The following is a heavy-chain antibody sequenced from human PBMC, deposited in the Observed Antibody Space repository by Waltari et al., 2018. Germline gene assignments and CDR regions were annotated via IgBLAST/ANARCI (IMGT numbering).Heavy chain of an antibody. J-gene: IGHJ4*02. CDR2: IYYSGST. Sequence: QLQLQESGPGLVKPSETLSLTCTVSGGSISSSSYYWGWIRQPPGKGLEWIGSIYYSGSTYYNPSLKSRVTISVDTSKNQFSLKLSSVTAADTAVYYCAYSSSWYYFDYWGQGTLVTVSS. CDR3: AYSSSWYYFDY. V-gene: IGHV4-39*01. D-gene: IGHD6-13*01. CDR1: GGSISSSSYY.